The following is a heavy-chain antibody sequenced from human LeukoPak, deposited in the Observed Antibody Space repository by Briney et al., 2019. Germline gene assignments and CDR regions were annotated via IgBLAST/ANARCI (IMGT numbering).Heavy chain of an antibody. J-gene: IGHJ4*02. CDR1: GFTFSDYY. D-gene: IGHD3-22*01. CDR2: ISSSGTTI. CDR3: ATYYYDSSGYFDY. V-gene: IGHV3-11*01. Sequence: PGGSLRLSCAASGFTFSDYYMSWIRQAPGKGLEWVSYISSSGTTIYYADSVKGRFTISRDNARNSLYLQMNSPRVEDTAVYYCATYYYDSSGYFDYWGQGTLVTVSS.